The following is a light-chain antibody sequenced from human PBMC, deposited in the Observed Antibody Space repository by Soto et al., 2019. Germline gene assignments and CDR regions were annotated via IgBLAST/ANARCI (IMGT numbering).Light chain of an antibody. Sequence: QSVLTQPASVSGSPGQSITISCTGTSSDVGGYEYVSWYQQHPGKAPKLIIYGVNNRASEISTRFSGSRSGNTASLTISALQTGDEADYYCNSYTNKSTWVFGGGTKVTVL. CDR3: NSYTNKSTWV. CDR1: SSDVGGYEY. V-gene: IGLV2-14*01. CDR2: GVN. J-gene: IGLJ3*02.